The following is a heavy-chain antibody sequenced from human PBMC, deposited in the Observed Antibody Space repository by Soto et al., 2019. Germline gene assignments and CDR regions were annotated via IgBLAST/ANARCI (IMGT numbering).Heavy chain of an antibody. D-gene: IGHD6-19*01. CDR2: IYSGGST. Sequence: EVQLVESGGGLVQPGGSLRLSCAASGFTVSSNYMSWVRQAPGKGLEWVSVIYSGGSTYYADSVKGRFTISRDNSKNTLYLQMSSLRAEDTAVYYCARGLFSGWHYFDYWGQGPLVTVSS. V-gene: IGHV3-66*01. J-gene: IGHJ4*02. CDR3: ARGLFSGWHYFDY. CDR1: GFTVSSNY.